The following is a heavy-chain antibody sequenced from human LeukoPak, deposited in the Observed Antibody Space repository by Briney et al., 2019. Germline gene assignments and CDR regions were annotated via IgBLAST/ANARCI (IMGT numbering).Heavy chain of an antibody. CDR1: GFTFSSYA. Sequence: GGSLRLSCAASGFTFSSYAMHWVRQAPGKGLEYVSAISSNGGSTYYANSVEGRFTISRDNSKNTLYLQMGSLRAEDMAVYYCARGGGSSWYPNFDYWGQGTLVTVSS. D-gene: IGHD6-13*01. CDR2: ISSNGGST. J-gene: IGHJ4*02. V-gene: IGHV3-64*01. CDR3: ARGGGSSWYPNFDY.